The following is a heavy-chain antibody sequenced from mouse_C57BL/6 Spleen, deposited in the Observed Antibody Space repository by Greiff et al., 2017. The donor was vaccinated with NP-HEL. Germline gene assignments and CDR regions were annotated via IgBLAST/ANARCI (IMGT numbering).Heavy chain of an antibody. Sequence: VQLQQSGPGLVQPSQRLSITCTVSGFSLTSYGVHWVRQSPGKGLEWLGVIWSGGSTDYNAAFISRLSISKDNSKSQVFFKMNSLQADDTAIYYCARNIYYDYDVDWYFDVWGTGTTVTVSS. D-gene: IGHD2-4*01. CDR2: IWSGGST. V-gene: IGHV2-2*01. CDR3: ARNIYYDYDVDWYFDV. CDR1: GFSLTSYG. J-gene: IGHJ1*03.